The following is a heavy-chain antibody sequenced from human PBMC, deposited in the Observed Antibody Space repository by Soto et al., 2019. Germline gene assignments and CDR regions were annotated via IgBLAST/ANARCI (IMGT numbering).Heavy chain of an antibody. J-gene: IGHJ4*02. D-gene: IGHD1-7*01. CDR3: AKDRREGGNYGFYSDF. V-gene: IGHV3-23*01. CDR1: GFTFSSYG. CDR2: SSATGAGT. Sequence: GGSLRLSCAASGFTFSSYGMTWVRQAPGKGLEWVSFSSATGAGTYYADSVKGRFTISRDNSKNTLYLQMTSLRADDTAVYYCAKDRREGGNYGFYSDFWGQGAPVTVSS.